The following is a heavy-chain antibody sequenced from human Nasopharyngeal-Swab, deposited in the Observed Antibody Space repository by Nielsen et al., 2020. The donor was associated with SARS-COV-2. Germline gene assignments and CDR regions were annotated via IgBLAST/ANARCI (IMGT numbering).Heavy chain of an antibody. J-gene: IGHJ6*02. Sequence: WIRQPPGKGLEWIGYIYYTGSTYYNTSLKSRVTISVDTSKNQFSLKLTSVTATDTAVYYCARYPSRSWSSSGMDVWGQGTTVTVSS. CDR2: IYYTGST. CDR3: ARYPSRSWSSSGMDV. V-gene: IGHV4-31*02. D-gene: IGHD6-13*01.